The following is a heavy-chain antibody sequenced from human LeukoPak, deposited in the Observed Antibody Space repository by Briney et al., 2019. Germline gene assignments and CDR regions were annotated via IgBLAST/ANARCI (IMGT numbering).Heavy chain of an antibody. J-gene: IGHJ5*02. CDR1: GGSISSYY. D-gene: IGHD3-10*01. CDR2: IYTSGST. Sequence: PSETLSLACTVSGGSISSYYWSWIRQPAGKGLEWIGRIYTSGSTNYNPSLKSRVTMSVDTSKNQFSLKLSSVTAADTAVYYCARGKYYYGSGSTNGFDPWGQGTLVTVSS. V-gene: IGHV4-4*07. CDR3: ARGKYYYGSGSTNGFDP.